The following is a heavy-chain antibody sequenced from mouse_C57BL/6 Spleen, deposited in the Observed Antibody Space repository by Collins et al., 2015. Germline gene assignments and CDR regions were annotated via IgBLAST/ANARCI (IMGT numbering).Heavy chain of an antibody. Sequence: QAYLQQSGAELVRPGASVKMSCKASGYTFTSYNMHWVKQTPRQGLEWIGAIYPGNGDTSYNQKFEGKATLTVDKSSSTAYMQLSSLTSEDSAVYFCARGTTSHYFDYWGQGTTLTVSS. CDR3: ARGTTSHYFDY. J-gene: IGHJ2*01. CDR1: GYTFTSYN. V-gene: IGHV1-12*01. D-gene: IGHD1-1*01. CDR2: IYPGNGDT.